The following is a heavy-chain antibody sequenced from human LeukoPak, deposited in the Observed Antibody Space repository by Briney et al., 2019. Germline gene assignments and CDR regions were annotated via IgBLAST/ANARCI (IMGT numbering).Heavy chain of an antibody. V-gene: IGHV3-53*01. CDR3: ARDSNYSGSGSPFDY. CDR2: IYSGGST. Sequence: GGSLRLSSAASGVIVSSNHMSWGRQALREGLGWVSVIYSGGSTYYADSVKGRFTISRDNSKNTLFLQMNSLRAEDTAVYYCARDSNYSGSGSPFDYWGQGTLVTVSS. CDR1: GVIVSSNH. J-gene: IGHJ4*02. D-gene: IGHD3-10*01.